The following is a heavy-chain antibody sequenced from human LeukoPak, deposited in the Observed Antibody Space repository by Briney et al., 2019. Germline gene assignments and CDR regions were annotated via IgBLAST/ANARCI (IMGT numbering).Heavy chain of an antibody. CDR2: IYYSGGT. D-gene: IGHD1-1*01. CDR3: ASSEATTTPPPYGMDV. V-gene: IGHV4-31*03. J-gene: IGHJ6*02. Sequence: SETLSLTCTVSGGSISSGGYYWSWIRQYPGKGLEWIGYIYYSGGTFYNPSLKSRVTISLDTSKNQFSLKLSPVTAADTAVYYCASSEATTTPPPYGMDVWGQGTTATVSS. CDR1: GGSISSGGYY.